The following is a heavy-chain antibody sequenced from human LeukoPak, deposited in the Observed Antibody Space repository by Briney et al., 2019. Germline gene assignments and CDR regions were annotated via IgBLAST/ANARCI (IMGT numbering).Heavy chain of an antibody. J-gene: IGHJ2*01. CDR1: GFTFSAYS. Sequence: GGSVRLSCAASGFTFSAYSMNWVRQAPGKGPEWLSYIGSGTSGTHYADSVQGRFTISRDDDKNSLYLQMYSLRVEDTAIYYCAREHSYIYGSQYFDLWGRGALVTVSS. D-gene: IGHD5-18*01. CDR3: AREHSYIYGSQYFDL. CDR2: IGSGTSGT. V-gene: IGHV3-48*01.